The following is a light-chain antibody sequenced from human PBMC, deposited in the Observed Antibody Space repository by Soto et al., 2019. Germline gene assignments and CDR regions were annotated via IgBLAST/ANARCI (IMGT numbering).Light chain of an antibody. CDR3: SSYTSSSTYV. CDR1: SSDVGGYNY. J-gene: IGLJ1*01. V-gene: IGLV2-14*01. CDR2: DVS. Sequence: QSALTQPASVSGSTGQSITISRNGTSSDVGGYNYVSWYQQHPGKAPKLMIYDVSNRPSGVSNRFSGSKSGNTASLTISGLQAEDEADYYCSSYTSSSTYVFGTGTKVTVL.